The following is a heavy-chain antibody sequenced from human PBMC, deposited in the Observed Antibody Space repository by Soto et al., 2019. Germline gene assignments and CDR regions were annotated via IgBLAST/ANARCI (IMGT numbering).Heavy chain of an antibody. J-gene: IGHJ4*02. V-gene: IGHV4-38-2*01. CDR1: GYSISSGFY. Sequence: SETLSLTCAVSGYSISSGFYWSWIRQPPGKGLEWIGTIYYSGSTFYKPSLKSRVTISVDTSKNQFSLKLYSVTAADSAVYFCARVDLVDATPIDYWGQGTLVTVS. CDR3: ARVDLVDATPIDY. D-gene: IGHD2-15*01. CDR2: IYYSGST.